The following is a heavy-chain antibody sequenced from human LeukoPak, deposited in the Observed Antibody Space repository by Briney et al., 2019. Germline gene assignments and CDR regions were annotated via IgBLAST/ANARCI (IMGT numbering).Heavy chain of an antibody. CDR2: ISYDGSNK. CDR3: ARDVLRFLEWPTGIGY. D-gene: IGHD3-3*01. CDR1: GFTFSSYA. Sequence: GGSLRLSCAASGFTFSSYAVHWVRQAPGKGLEWVAVISYDGSNKYYADSVKGRFTISRDNSKNTLYLQMNSLRAEDTAVYYCARDVLRFLEWPTGIGYWGQGTLSPSPQ. J-gene: IGHJ4*02. V-gene: IGHV3-30-3*01.